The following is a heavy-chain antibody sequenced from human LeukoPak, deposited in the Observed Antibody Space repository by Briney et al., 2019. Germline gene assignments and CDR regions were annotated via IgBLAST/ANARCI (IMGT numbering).Heavy chain of an antibody. V-gene: IGHV3-30-3*01. J-gene: IGHJ5*02. CDR2: ISYDGSNK. CDR3: ARDGKCYYGSGIYNWFDP. D-gene: IGHD3-10*01. CDR1: GFTFSSYA. Sequence: PGRSLRLSCAASGFTFSSYAMHWVRQAPGKGLEWVAVISYDGSNKYYADSVKGRFTISRDNSKNTLYLQMNSLRAEDTAVYYCARDGKCYYGSGIYNWFDPWGQGTLVTVSS.